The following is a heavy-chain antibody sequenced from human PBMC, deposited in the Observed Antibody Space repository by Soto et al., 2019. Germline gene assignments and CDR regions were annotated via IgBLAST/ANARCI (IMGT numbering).Heavy chain of an antibody. CDR3: ARWPQRDPRFDS. J-gene: IGHJ4*02. CDR1: GGSISSGGYY. CDR2: IYYSGST. Sequence: QVQLQESGPGLVKPSQTLSLTCTVSGGSISSGGYYWSWIRQHPGKGLEWIGYIYYSGSTYYNPSLKGRFTISVDTSKTQFPLRLRSVTAADTAVYYCARWPQRDPRFDSGGQETLVPVSS. V-gene: IGHV4-31*03.